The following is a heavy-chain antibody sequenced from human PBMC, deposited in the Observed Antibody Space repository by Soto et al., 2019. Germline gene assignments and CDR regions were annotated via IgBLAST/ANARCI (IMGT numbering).Heavy chain of an antibody. CDR1: GGTFSSYV. Sequence: QVQLVQSGAAVKKPGSSVKVSCKASGGTFSSYVTSWVRQAPGQGLEWMGGIIPMFGTVNYAQKFQGRVTITADESTSTAYLELSSLRSEDTAVYYCARGGHYSNFIDYWGQGTLVTVSS. J-gene: IGHJ4*02. CDR2: IIPMFGTV. CDR3: ARGGHYSNFIDY. V-gene: IGHV1-69*12. D-gene: IGHD4-4*01.